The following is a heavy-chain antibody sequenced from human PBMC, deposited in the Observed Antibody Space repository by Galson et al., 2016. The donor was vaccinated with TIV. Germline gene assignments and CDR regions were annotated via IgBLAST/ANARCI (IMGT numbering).Heavy chain of an antibody. Sequence: QSGAEVKKPGESLKISCKASGYSLTSYWIAWVRQVPGKGLEWMGIIYARDSDIKYSPSFQGQVTISADESVSTAYLQWSSLKASDTAKYYCARQPRTSLAQLDVYYYMDVWGIGTTVTVSS. D-gene: IGHD3-16*01. J-gene: IGHJ6*03. CDR1: GYSLTSYW. CDR3: ARQPRTSLAQLDVYYYMDV. CDR2: IYARDSDI. V-gene: IGHV5-51*01.